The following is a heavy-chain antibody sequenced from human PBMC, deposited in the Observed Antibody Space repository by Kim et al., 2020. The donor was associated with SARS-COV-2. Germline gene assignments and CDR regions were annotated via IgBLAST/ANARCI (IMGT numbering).Heavy chain of an antibody. V-gene: IGHV4-39*07. CDR1: GGSISSSSYY. D-gene: IGHD3-10*01. Sequence: SETLSLTCTVSGGSISSSSYYWGWIRQPPGKGLEWIGSIYYSGSTYYNPSLKSRVTISVDTSKNQFSLKLSSVTAADTAVYYCARDRVTMVRGVIWYYY. J-gene: IGHJ6*01. CDR2: IYYSGST. CDR3: ARDRVTMVRGVIWYYY.